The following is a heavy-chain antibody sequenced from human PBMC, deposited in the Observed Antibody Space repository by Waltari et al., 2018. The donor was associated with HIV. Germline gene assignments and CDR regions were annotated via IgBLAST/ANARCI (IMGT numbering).Heavy chain of an antibody. V-gene: IGHV4-34*01. CDR3: ARAGPRYVDWTSATVDS. D-gene: IGHD3-9*01. CDR2: INDSGNT. CDR1: GGSFRSNY. Sequence: QVQLQQWGAGLLKPSETLALTCAVYGGSFRSNYWTWIRQSPGRGLECIGEINDSGNTNYNPSRKSRVSMAVDTSKNQFSLKLTYVTATDTAGDYCARAGPRYVDWTSATVDSWGQGTLVTVTS. J-gene: IGHJ4*02.